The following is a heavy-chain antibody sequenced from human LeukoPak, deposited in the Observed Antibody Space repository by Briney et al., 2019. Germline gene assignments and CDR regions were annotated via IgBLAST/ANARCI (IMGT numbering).Heavy chain of an antibody. CDR2: IHYSGST. J-gene: IGHJ4*02. CDR3: ARLRGNYFPDY. D-gene: IGHD4-11*01. V-gene: IGHV4-59*01. CDR1: GGSISGYY. Sequence: SETLSLTCTVSGGSISGYYWSWIRQPPGKGLEWIAYIHYSGSTNYNPSLKSRVTISVDTSKNQFSLRLNSVTAADTAVYYCARLRGNYFPDYWGQGTLVTVSS.